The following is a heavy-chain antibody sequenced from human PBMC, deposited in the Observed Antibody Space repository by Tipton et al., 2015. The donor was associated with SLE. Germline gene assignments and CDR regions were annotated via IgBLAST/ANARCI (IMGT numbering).Heavy chain of an antibody. CDR1: VYTFTNYY. CDR2: INPSGGST. V-gene: IGHV1-46*04. Sequence: QSGAEVKKPGDSVKVSCKASVYTFTNYYIHWVRQAPGQGLEWMGIINPSGGSTNYAQKLQGRVTMTRDTSTSTVYMELSSLRSEDTAMYYCARDAMGYFDYWGQGTLVTVSS. J-gene: IGHJ4*02. D-gene: IGHD3-16*01. CDR3: ARDAMGYFDY.